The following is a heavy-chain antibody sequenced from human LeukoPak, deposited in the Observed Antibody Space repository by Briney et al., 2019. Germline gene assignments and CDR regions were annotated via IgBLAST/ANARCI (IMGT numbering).Heavy chain of an antibody. CDR3: ARVGAPGGLRPYHYYY. J-gene: IGHJ4*02. Sequence: GASVKASCKASGYIFSDYWIHWVRQAPGRGLECLGWIDPASGITNQPQKFQGRITVTRDTSAGTVYMDLTGLTTDDTALYYCARVGAPGGLRPYHYYYWGQGTLVTVSS. CDR2: IDPASGIT. D-gene: IGHD3-16*01. CDR1: GYIFSDYW. V-gene: IGHV1-2*02.